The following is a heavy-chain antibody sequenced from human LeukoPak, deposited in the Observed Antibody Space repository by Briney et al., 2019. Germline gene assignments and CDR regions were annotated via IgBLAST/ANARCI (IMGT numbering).Heavy chain of an antibody. J-gene: IGHJ6*03. CDR2: INPNSGGT. CDR1: GYTFTGYY. D-gene: IGHD2-21*01. V-gene: IGHV1-2*02. CDR3: ARELLGYYYYMDV. Sequence: GASVKVSCKASGYTFTGYYMHWVRQAPGQGLEWMGWINPNSGGTNYAQKFQGRVTMTKDTSISTAYMELSRLRSDDTAVYYCARELLGYYYYMDVWGKGITVTVSS.